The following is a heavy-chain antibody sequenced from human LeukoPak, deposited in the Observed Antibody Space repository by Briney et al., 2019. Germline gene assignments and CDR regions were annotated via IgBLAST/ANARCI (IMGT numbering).Heavy chain of an antibody. V-gene: IGHV1-2*02. CDR3: ARERGIRDAFDF. Sequence: GASVKVSCKASGYTFTGYYMHWVRQAPGQGLEWMGWINPNSGGTNYAQEFQGRVTLTRDTSATTAYLEVSSLRPEDMAVYYCARERGIRDAFDFWGQGTMVTVSS. J-gene: IGHJ3*01. CDR1: GYTFTGYY. D-gene: IGHD1-14*01. CDR2: INPNSGGT.